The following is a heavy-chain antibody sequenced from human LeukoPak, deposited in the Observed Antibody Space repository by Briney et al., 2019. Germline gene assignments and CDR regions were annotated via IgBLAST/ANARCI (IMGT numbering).Heavy chain of an antibody. J-gene: IGHJ4*02. V-gene: IGHV3-23*01. CDR1: GFTFSSYA. Sequence: GGSLRLSCAASGFTFSSYAMSWVRQAPGKGLEWVSDISNSGDSTYYADSVKGRFTISRDNFKNTLYLQMNSLRAEDTAVYYCAKDTPTTSGYFDFWGQGTLVTVSS. CDR2: ISNSGDST. D-gene: IGHD1-1*01. CDR3: AKDTPTTSGYFDF.